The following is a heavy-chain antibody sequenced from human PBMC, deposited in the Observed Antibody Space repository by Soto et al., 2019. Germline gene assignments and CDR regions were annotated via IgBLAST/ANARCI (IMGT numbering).Heavy chain of an antibody. CDR1: GFTFSDSG. CDR3: VRSNRYGVPFGWGGGFDY. CDR2: IWSDGSDK. J-gene: IGHJ4*02. Sequence: QVQLVESGGGVVQPGGSLRLSCATSGFTFSDSGMHWVRQAPGKGLEWVAVIWSDGSDKSYADSVEGPFTISRDNSKNTTNPQMDSLRAGDTGVYFCVRSNRYGVPFGWGGGFDYWGQGTLVTVSS. D-gene: IGHD3-16*01. V-gene: IGHV3-33*01.